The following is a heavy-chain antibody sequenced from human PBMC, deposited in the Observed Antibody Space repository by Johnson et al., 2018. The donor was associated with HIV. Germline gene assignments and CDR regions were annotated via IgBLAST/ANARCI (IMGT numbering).Heavy chain of an antibody. V-gene: IGHV3-74*01. J-gene: IGHJ3*02. CDR1: GFTFSDHW. CDR2: IKTDGRGT. CDR3: AGDGGGGALDS. Sequence: VQLVESGGGLVQPGGSLRLSCAASGFTFSDHWMYWVRQAPGKGLVWVSRIKTDGRGTNYADSVKGRFTISRDNAKNSLYLQMNSRRAEDTAVYYCAGDGGGGALDSWGQGTMVIVSS. D-gene: IGHD3-16*01.